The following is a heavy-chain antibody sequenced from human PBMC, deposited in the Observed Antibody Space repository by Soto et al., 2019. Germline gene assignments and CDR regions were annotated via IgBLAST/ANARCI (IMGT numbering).Heavy chain of an antibody. CDR2: MYPGDSDT. CDR1: GYDFNTNW. V-gene: IGHV5-51*01. J-gene: IGHJ4*02. CDR3: ARLPRECNKTSCYYADH. D-gene: IGHD3-3*01. Sequence: PGASLKISCGASGYDFNTNWICWGRQLPERGLEWVGIMYPGDSDTRLLPSLQGHVTLPADVAVSTAFLQLHSLKTSDSGMYFCARLPRECNKTSCYYADHWGQGTSVTVSS.